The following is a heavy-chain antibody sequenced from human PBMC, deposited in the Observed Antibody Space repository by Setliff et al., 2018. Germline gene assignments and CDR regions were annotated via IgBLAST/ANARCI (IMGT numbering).Heavy chain of an antibody. CDR2: IYHRGRT. CDR1: GISITSGHY. CDR3: ARESYYYYMDV. Sequence: SETLSLTCDVSGISITSGHYWGWIRQPPGKGLEWIATIYHRGRTYYNPSLDSRVTISLDTSKNQYSLRLRSVTAADTAVYYCARESYYYYMDVWGKGTTVTV. V-gene: IGHV4-38-2*01. J-gene: IGHJ6*03.